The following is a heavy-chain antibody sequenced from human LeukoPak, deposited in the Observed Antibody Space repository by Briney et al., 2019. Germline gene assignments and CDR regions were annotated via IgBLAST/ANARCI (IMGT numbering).Heavy chain of an antibody. CDR1: GFTFRSYG. CDR3: AKEAPPFRWNYAFDI. D-gene: IGHD1-7*01. V-gene: IGHV3-30*18. CDR2: MSYDGVSK. J-gene: IGHJ3*02. Sequence: PGGSLRLSCAASGFTFRSYGMRWVRQAPGKGLEWVAVMSYDGVSKYYADSVKGRFTISRDNSKNTLYLQMDSLRAEDTAAYFCAKEAPPFRWNYAFDIWGQGTMVTVSS.